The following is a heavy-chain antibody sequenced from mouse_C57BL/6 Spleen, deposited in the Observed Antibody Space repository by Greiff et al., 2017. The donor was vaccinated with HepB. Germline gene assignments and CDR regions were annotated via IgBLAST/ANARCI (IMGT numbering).Heavy chain of an antibody. Sequence: QVHVKQSGAELVKPGASVKMSCKASGYTFTSYWITWVKLRPGQGLEWIGDIYPGSGSTNYNEKFKSKATLTVDTSSSTAYMQLSSLTSEDSAVYYCARIGAYAMDYWGQGTSVTVSS. CDR2: IYPGSGST. CDR3: ARIGAYAMDY. V-gene: IGHV1-55*01. J-gene: IGHJ4*01. D-gene: IGHD2-14*01. CDR1: GYTFTSYW.